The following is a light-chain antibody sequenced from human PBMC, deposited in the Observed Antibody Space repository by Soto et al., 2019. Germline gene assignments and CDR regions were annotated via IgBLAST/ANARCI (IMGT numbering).Light chain of an antibody. CDR2: GAS. CDR3: HQYGTSPRT. Sequence: EIVLSQSPDTLSLSPGERATLSCRASQRVTNSYLAWYQQKPGQAPRLLIFGASSRATGIPDRFSGSGSGTDFTLTISSPEPEDFALYFCHQYGTSPRTFGPGTKV. CDR1: QRVTNSY. J-gene: IGKJ1*01. V-gene: IGKV3-20*01.